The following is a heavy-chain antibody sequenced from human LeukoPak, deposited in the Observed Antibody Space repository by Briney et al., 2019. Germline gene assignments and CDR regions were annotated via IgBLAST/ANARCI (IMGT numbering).Heavy chain of an antibody. CDR2: IYPGDSDT. J-gene: IGHJ4*02. D-gene: IGHD5-12*01. CDR1: GYIFTSYW. CDR3: ARDTGLLGYSYGGIDY. Sequence: GESLKISCKGSGYIFTSYWIAWVRQMPGKGLEWMGIIYPGDSDTRYSPSFQGQVTISADKSISTAYLQWSGLKASDTAMYYCARDTGLLGYSYGGIDYWGQGTLLTVSS. V-gene: IGHV5-51*01.